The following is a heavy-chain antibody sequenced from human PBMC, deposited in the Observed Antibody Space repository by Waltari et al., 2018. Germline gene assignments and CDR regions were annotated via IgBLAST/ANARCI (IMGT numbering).Heavy chain of an antibody. J-gene: IGHJ4*02. D-gene: IGHD6-19*01. CDR2: INAGNGNT. Sequence: QVQLVQSGAEVKKPGASVKVSCKASGYTFTSYAMHWVRQAPGQRLEWMGWINAGNGNTKYSQKFQGRVNITRDTSASTAYMELSSLRSEDTAVYYCAPGRIAVATAFDYWGQGTLVTVSS. V-gene: IGHV1-3*01. CDR1: GYTFTSYA. CDR3: APGRIAVATAFDY.